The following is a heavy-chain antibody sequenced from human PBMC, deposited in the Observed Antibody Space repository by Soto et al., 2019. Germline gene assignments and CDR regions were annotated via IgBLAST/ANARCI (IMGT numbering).Heavy chain of an antibody. J-gene: IGHJ4*02. CDR2: IIPIFGTA. V-gene: IGHV1-69*06. CDR3: AGGDAYYYDSSGYLRFDY. D-gene: IGHD3-22*01. Sequence: QVQLVQSGAEVKKPGSSVKVSCKASGGTFSSYAISWVRQAPGQGLEWMGGIIPIFGTANYAQKFQGRVTITADKSTSTAYMELSSLRSEDTAVYYCAGGDAYYYDSSGYLRFDYWGQGTLVTVSS. CDR1: GGTFSSYA.